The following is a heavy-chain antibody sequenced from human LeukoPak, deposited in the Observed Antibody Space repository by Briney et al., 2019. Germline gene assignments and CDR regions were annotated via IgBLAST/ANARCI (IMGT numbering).Heavy chain of an antibody. CDR1: GGSISSSSYY. V-gene: IGHV4-39*01. J-gene: IGHJ2*01. Sequence: SETLSLTCTVSGGSISSSSYYWGWIRQPPGKGLGGIGSIYYSGSTSYNPSLKSRVTISVDTSRNQFSLKLSSVTAADTAVYYCARNITLTDWYFDLWGRGTLVTVSS. CDR2: IYYSGST. CDR3: ARNITLTDWYFDL. D-gene: IGHD1-14*01.